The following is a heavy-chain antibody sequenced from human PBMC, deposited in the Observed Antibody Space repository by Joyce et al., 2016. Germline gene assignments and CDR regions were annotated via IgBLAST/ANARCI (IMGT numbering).Heavy chain of an antibody. CDR2: NKRETNGETT. CDR1: GFILKNAW. Sequence: EVHLVESGGGLEKPGGALRVSCKASGFILKNAWMHWVRQAPGKGVEWIGRNKRETNGETTDYAAPVKGRFTISRDDSENMLYLQMNSLKAEDTAVYYCFTDDYGGSWGQGILVTVSS. J-gene: IGHJ4*02. D-gene: IGHD4-23*01. CDR3: FTDDYGGS. V-gene: IGHV3-15*01.